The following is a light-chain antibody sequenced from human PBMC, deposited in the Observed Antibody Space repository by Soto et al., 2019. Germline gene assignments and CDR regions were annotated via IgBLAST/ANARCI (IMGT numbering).Light chain of an antibody. V-gene: IGKV1-5*03. CDR2: KAS. Sequence: DIQMTQSPSTVPASLVDRVTITCLASQSISTWLAWYQQKPGKAPKLLIYKASGLESGVPSRFSGSGSGTEFTLTISSLQPDDFATEYCQQYNSYPWTFGQGTKVDIK. J-gene: IGKJ1*01. CDR1: QSISTW. CDR3: QQYNSYPWT.